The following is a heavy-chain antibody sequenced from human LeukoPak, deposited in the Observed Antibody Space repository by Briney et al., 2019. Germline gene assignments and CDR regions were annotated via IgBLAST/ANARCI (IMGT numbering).Heavy chain of an antibody. Sequence: AETLSLTCTVSGDSISTSSYYWGWIRQPPGKGLEWLGSIYYSGSTYYNPSLKSRVTISVDTSKNQFSLNLYSVTAADTAVFYCARSYYYDYRQIDYWGQGTLVTDCS. CDR2: IYYSGST. CDR1: GDSISTSSYY. J-gene: IGHJ4*02. V-gene: IGHV4-39*01. CDR3: ARSYYYDYRQIDY. D-gene: IGHD3-22*01.